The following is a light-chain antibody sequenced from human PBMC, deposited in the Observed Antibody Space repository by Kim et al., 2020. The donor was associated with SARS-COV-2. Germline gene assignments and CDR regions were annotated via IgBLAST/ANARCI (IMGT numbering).Light chain of an antibody. Sequence: ASVGDRVTITCRGSQSISTNLNWYQQKAGKAPKILIYGASELQSAFPSRFSGSRSGTDFTLTINYLQPEDFATYYCQQSYSVPLTFGGGTKVDIK. J-gene: IGKJ4*01. CDR3: QQSYSVPLT. CDR2: GAS. CDR1: QSISTN. V-gene: IGKV1-39*01.